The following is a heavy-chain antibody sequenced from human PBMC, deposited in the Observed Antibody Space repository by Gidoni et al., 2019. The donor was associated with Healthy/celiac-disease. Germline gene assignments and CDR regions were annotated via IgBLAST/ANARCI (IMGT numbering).Heavy chain of an antibody. D-gene: IGHD6-13*01. J-gene: IGHJ5*02. CDR2: IYSGGST. V-gene: IGHV3-66*01. Sequence: DVQLVASGVGLVQPVGSLILSCTPSVFTFSSNYMTCVRQAPGKRLEWVSVIYSGGSTYYADSVKGRFTISRDNAKNTLYLQMKSLRAEDTAVYYCARGGTGIAPEDSWFDPWGQGTLVTVSS. CDR3: ARGGTGIAPEDSWFDP. CDR1: VFTFSSNY.